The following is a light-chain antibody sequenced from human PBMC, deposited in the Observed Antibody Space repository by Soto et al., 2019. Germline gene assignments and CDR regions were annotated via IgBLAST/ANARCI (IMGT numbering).Light chain of an antibody. CDR2: AAS. J-gene: IGKJ1*01. CDR3: QQYYSYPRT. CDR1: QGISSY. V-gene: IGKV1-8*01. Sequence: AIRMTQSPSSFSASTGDRVTITCRASQGISSYLAWYQQKPGKAPKLLIYAASTLQSGVPSMFSGSGAGTDFTLTISCLQSEDFATYCCQQYYSYPRTFGQGTKVEIK.